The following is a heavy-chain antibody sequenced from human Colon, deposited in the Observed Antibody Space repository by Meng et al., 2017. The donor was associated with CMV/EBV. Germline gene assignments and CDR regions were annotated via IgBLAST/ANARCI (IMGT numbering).Heavy chain of an antibody. CDR3: ATEGMPLYN. CDR1: GGSFNYS. CDR2: IIPILDKA. D-gene: IGHD2-8*01. V-gene: IGHV1-69*08. J-gene: IGHJ4*02. Sequence: SVKVSCKASGGSFNYSISWVRQAPGQGLEWMGRIIPILDKANYAQKFQGRVTIIADKSTTTAYMELYSLRSEDTAIYYCATEGMPLYNWGQGTLVTVSS.